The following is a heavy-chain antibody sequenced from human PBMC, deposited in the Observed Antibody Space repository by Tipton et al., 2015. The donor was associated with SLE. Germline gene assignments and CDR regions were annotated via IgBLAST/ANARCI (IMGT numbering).Heavy chain of an antibody. CDR3: ARGFGASWVDY. J-gene: IGHJ4*02. V-gene: IGHV4-61*09. CDR1: GASINRGISY. D-gene: IGHD2-2*01. Sequence: TLSLTCTVSGASINRGISYWSWIRQPAGKALEWIGHIYINGNTNYNPSLKSRVTISMDASNNQFSLKLTSLTAADTAVYYCARGFGASWVDYWGQGTLVTVSS. CDR2: IYINGNT.